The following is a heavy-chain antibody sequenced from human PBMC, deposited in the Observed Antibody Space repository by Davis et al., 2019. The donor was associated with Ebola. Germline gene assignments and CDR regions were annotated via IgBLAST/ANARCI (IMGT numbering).Heavy chain of an antibody. CDR3: VVQQAATRYNWFDP. CDR2: ISDNGGST. J-gene: IGHJ5*02. D-gene: IGHD2-15*01. V-gene: IGHV3-64D*06. Sequence: PGGSLRLSCSASGFTFNNYAMHWVRQAPGKGLEYVSVISDNGGSTDYADSVRGRFTISRDNSKNTLYLQMSSLRAEDTAVYYCVVQQAATRYNWFDPWGQGTLVTVSS. CDR1: GFTFNNYA.